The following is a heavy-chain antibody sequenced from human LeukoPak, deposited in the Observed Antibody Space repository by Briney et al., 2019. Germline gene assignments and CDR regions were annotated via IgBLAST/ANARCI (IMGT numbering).Heavy chain of an antibody. CDR3: ARDGYSYGPGYFDY. J-gene: IGHJ4*02. D-gene: IGHD5-18*01. CDR1: GGSISSSNW. Sequence: SETLSLTCAVSGGSISSSNWWNWVRQPPGKGLEWIGSIYHSGSTYYNPSLKSRVTISVDTSKNQFSLKLSSVTAADTAVYYCARDGYSYGPGYFDYWGQGTLVTVSS. CDR2: IYHSGST. V-gene: IGHV4-4*02.